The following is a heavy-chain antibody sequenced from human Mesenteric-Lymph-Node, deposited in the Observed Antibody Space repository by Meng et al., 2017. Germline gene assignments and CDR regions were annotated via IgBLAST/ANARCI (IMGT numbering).Heavy chain of an antibody. D-gene: IGHD3-10*01. Sequence: GGSLRLSCAASGFTFSNAWMSWVRQAPGKGLEWVGRIKSKTDGGTTDYAAPVKGRFTISRDDSKNTLYLQMNSLKTEDTAVYYCTTDVYYGSGSYYQRDFDYWGQGTLVTVSS. CDR2: IKSKTDGGTT. V-gene: IGHV3-15*01. CDR1: GFTFSNAW. CDR3: TTDVYYGSGSYYQRDFDY. J-gene: IGHJ4*02.